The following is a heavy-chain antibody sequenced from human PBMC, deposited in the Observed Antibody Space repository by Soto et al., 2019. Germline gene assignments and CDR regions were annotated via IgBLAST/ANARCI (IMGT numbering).Heavy chain of an antibody. CDR1: GDSIRSYY. D-gene: IGHD1-20*01. CDR2: VFHTGNT. V-gene: IGHV4-59*01. J-gene: IGHJ4*02. CDR3: AREQYNWKI. Sequence: SETLSLTCSVSGDSIRSYYWAWIRQPSGKGLQWIGYVFHTGNTNYNPSLKSRVTISEDASKNQVSLRLTSVTAADTAVYFCAREQYNWKIWGQGTLVTVSS.